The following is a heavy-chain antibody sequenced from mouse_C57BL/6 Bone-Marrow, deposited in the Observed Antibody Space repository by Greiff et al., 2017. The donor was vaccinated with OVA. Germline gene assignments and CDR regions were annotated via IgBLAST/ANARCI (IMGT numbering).Heavy chain of an antibody. D-gene: IGHD2-5*01. CDR2: IHPNSGST. V-gene: IGHV1-64*01. J-gene: IGHJ2*01. CDR3: VYRNYYFDY. CDR1: GYTFTSYW. Sequence: VQLQQPGAELVKPGASVQLSCKASGYTFTSYWMHWVKQRPGQGLEWIGMIHPNSGSTNYNEKFKSKATLTVDKNSSTAYMKLSSLTSEDSAVYCCVYRNYYFDYWGQVTTLTVSS.